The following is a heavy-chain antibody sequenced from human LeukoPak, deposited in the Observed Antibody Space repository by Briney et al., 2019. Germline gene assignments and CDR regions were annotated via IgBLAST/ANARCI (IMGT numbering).Heavy chain of an antibody. J-gene: IGHJ6*02. CDR2: INHSGST. D-gene: IGHD5-18*01. CDR1: GGSFSGYY. CDR3: ARDRRQGYSYGFYYYYGMDV. V-gene: IGHV4-34*01. Sequence: SETLSLTCAVYGGSFSGYYWSWIRQPPGKGLEWIGEINHSGSTNYNPSLKSRVTISVDTSKNQFSLKLSSVTAADTAVYYRARDRRQGYSYGFYYYYGMDVWGQGTTVTVSS.